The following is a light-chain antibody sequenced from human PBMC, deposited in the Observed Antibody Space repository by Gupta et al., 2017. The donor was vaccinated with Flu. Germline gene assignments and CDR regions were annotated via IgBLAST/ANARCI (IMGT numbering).Light chain of an antibody. CDR1: QSLLHSNGYNY. Sequence: DIVMTQSPLSLPVTPGEPASISCRSSQSLLHSNGYNYLDWYLQKPGQSPQLLIYLGSNRASGVPDRFSGSGSGTDFTLKISRVEAEDVGVYHCMQALQTLRTFGGGTKVEIK. J-gene: IGKJ4*01. CDR3: MQALQTLRT. V-gene: IGKV2-28*01. CDR2: LGS.